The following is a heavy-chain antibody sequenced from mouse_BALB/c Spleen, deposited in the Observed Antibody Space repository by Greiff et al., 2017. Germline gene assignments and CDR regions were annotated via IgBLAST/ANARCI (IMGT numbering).Heavy chain of an antibody. J-gene: IGHJ3*01. V-gene: IGHV2-2*02. CDR1: GFSLTSYG. CDR3: ARSWFAY. CDR2: IWSGGSR. Sequence: VQLQESGPGLVQPSQSLSITCTVSGFSLTSYGVHWVRQSPGKGLEWLGVIWSGGSRDYNAAFISRLSISKNNSKSQVCFKMNSLQANDTAIYYCARSWFAYWGQGTLVTVSA.